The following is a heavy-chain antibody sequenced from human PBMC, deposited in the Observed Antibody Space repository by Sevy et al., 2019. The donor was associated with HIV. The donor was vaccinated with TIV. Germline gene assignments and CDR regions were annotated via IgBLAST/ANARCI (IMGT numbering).Heavy chain of an antibody. CDR2: IKVDGSEK. J-gene: IGHJ6*02. V-gene: IGHV3-7*03. D-gene: IGHD2-2*01. Sequence: GGSLRLSCAASGFTFSRYWMSWVRQAPGKGLEWVANIKVDGSEKYYVDSVKGRFTISRDNAKNSLYLQMNSLRAEDTAGYYCARDCNSNTCLWGLDVWGQGTTVTVSS. CDR1: GFTFSRYW. CDR3: ARDCNSNTCLWGLDV.